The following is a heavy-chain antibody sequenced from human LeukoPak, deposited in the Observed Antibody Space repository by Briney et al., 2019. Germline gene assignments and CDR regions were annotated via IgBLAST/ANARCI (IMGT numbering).Heavy chain of an antibody. V-gene: IGHV4-4*07. J-gene: IGHJ6*03. Sequence: SETLSLTCTVSGDSISGSYWSWIRQPAGKGLEWIGRIYDSGRTNHNPSLKSRVTLPVDTSNNQFSLTLSSVTAADTAVYHCARDIRSHNGPGGYYYYYMDVWGKGTTVTVSS. CDR3: ARDIRSHNGPGGYYYYYMDV. CDR2: IYDSGRT. D-gene: IGHD2-8*01. CDR1: GDSISGSY.